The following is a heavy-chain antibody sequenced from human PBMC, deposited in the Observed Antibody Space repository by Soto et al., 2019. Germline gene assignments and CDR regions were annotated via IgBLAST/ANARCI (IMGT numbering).Heavy chain of an antibody. CDR2: ISYDGSNK. Sequence: GGSLRLSCAASGFTFSSYAMHWVRQAPGKGLEWVAVISYDGSNKYYADSVKGRFTISRDNSKNTLYLQMNSLRAEDTAVYYCASGAAADPYWGQGTLVTVSS. J-gene: IGHJ4*02. CDR1: GFTFSSYA. CDR3: ASGAAADPY. D-gene: IGHD6-13*01. V-gene: IGHV3-30-3*01.